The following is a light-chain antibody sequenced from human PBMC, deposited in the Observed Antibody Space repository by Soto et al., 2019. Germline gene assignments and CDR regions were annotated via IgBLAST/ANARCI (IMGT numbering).Light chain of an antibody. V-gene: IGLV2-8*01. CDR2: EVS. CDR3: SSYAGSYPVI. Sequence: QSVLTQPPSASGSPGQSVTISCTGTSSDVGGYNCVSWYRQRPGKAPQLMIYEVSERPSGVPDRFSGSKSGNTASLTVSGLQAEDEADYFCSSYAGSYPVIFGGGTKLTVL. J-gene: IGLJ2*01. CDR1: SSDVGGYNC.